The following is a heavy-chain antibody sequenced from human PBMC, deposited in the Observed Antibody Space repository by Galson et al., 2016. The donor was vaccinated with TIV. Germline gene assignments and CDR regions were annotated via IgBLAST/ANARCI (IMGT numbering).Heavy chain of an antibody. J-gene: IGHJ3*01. CDR2: IYPGDSDS. Sequence: QSGAEVKKPGESLKISCQSSGYKFNSYWIGWVRQMPGKGPEWMGIIYPGDSDSRKSPSFQGQVTMSVDKSINTAYLQLSSLKASDTAMYYCARQSENGYDVWGQGTLVTVSS. CDR3: ARQSENGYDV. CDR1: GYKFNSYW. V-gene: IGHV5-51*01.